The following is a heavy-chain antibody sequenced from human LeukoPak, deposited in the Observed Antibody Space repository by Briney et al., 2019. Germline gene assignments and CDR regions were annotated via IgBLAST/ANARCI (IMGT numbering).Heavy chain of an antibody. CDR3: ARGRYTSKHFDY. Sequence: SETLSLTCAVSGGSFSGYYWNWIRQPPGNGLEWIGEINPSGGTNYNPSLKSRVTISVDTSKNQFSLKLSSVTAADTAVYYCARGRYTSKHFDYWGQGTLVTVSS. CDR1: GGSFSGYY. J-gene: IGHJ4*02. D-gene: IGHD1-14*01. V-gene: IGHV4-34*01. CDR2: INPSGGT.